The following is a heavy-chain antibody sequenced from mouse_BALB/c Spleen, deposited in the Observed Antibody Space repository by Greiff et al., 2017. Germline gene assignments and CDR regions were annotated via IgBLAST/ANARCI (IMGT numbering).Heavy chain of an antibody. CDR1: GFTFSDYY. D-gene: IGHD2-3*01. V-gene: IGHV5-4*02. J-gene: IGHJ3*01. Sequence: EVQLVESGGGLVKPGGSLKLSCAASGFTFSDYYMYWVRQTPEKRLEWVATISDGGSYTYYPDSVKGRFTISRDNAKNNLYLQMSSLKSEDTAMYYCARGLYDGYSSAYWGQGTLVTVSA. CDR2: ISDGGSYT. CDR3: ARGLYDGYSSAY.